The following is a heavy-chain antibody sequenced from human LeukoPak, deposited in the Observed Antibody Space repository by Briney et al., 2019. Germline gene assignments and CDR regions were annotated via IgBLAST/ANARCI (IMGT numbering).Heavy chain of an antibody. CDR2: ITPYNGDT. CDR1: GYTFITYG. D-gene: IGHD1-26*01. CDR3: ARVAGVSYNYFDS. J-gene: IGHJ4*02. V-gene: IGHV1-18*01. Sequence: GASVNVSCKASGYTFITYGITWVRQAPGQGLEWMGWITPYNGDTNYAQNLQDRVTMTTDTSTSTAYMGLRSLRSDDTAVYFCARVAGVSYNYFDSWGQGTLVTVSS.